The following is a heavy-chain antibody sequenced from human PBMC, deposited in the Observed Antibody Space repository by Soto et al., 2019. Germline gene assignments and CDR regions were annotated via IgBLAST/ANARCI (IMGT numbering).Heavy chain of an antibody. J-gene: IGHJ4*02. CDR3: ARGGRSSSHASDY. D-gene: IGHD6-13*01. CDR1: GGSISSYY. Sequence: SETLSLTCTVSGGSISSYYWSWIRQPPGKGLEWIGYIYYSGSTNYNPSLKSRVTISVDTSKNQFSLKLNSVTAADTAVYYCARGGRSSSHASDYWGQGTLVTVSS. CDR2: IYYSGST. V-gene: IGHV4-59*01.